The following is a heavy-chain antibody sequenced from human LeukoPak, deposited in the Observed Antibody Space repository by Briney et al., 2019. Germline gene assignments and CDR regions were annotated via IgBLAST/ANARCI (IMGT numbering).Heavy chain of an antibody. D-gene: IGHD3-16*02. CDR2: ISSSSSYI. J-gene: IGHJ4*02. CDR3: ARHWTYYDYVWGSYRPYYFDY. CDR1: GFTFRSYD. V-gene: IGHV3-21*01. Sequence: PGGSLRLSCEASGFTFRSYDMSWVRQAPGKGLEWVSSISSSSSYIYYADSVKGRFTISRDNAKNSLYLQMNSLRAEDTAVYYCARHWTYYDYVWGSYRPYYFDYWGQGTLVTVSS.